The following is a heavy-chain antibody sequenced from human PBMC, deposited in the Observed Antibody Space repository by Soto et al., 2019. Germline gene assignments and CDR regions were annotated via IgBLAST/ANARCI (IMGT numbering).Heavy chain of an antibody. V-gene: IGHV4-59*01. CDR3: ARASYTWNGDYNCFDP. Sequence: SETLSLTCTVSVVSIISDDVSLILQPPGKGLEWIGDIDYSGGTNDNPTLKRRVTISVDKSKNQGSLRLSSVTAADMAMNYGARASYTWNGDYNCFDPWRQGTLVPLSS. CDR1: VVSIISDD. D-gene: IGHD1-20*01. CDR2: IDYSGGT. J-gene: IGHJ5*02.